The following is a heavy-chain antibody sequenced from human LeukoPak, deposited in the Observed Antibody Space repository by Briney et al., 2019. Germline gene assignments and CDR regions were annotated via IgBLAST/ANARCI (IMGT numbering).Heavy chain of an antibody. D-gene: IGHD5-12*01. Sequence: SETLSLTCTVSGGSISSGSYYWSWIRQPAGKGLEWIGRIYTSGSTNYNPSLKSRVTISVDTSKNQFSLKLSSVTAADTAVYYCARSPNPGYSGYDPAFDYWGQGTLVTVSS. V-gene: IGHV4-61*02. CDR1: GGSISSGSYY. CDR3: ARSPNPGYSGYDPAFDY. J-gene: IGHJ4*02. CDR2: IYTSGST.